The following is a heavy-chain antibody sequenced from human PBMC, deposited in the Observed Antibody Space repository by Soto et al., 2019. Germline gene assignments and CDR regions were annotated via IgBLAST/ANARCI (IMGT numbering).Heavy chain of an antibody. J-gene: IGHJ4*02. Sequence: AAVKVSCKASGYTFTSYYMHWVRQAPGQGXEWMGIINPSGGSTSYAQKFQGRVTMTRDTSTSTVYMELSSLRSEDTAVYYCARARYCSSTSCFQYCFDYWGQGTLVTVSS. CDR3: ARARYCSSTSCFQYCFDY. CDR1: GYTFTSYY. V-gene: IGHV1-46*01. D-gene: IGHD2-2*01. CDR2: INPSGGST.